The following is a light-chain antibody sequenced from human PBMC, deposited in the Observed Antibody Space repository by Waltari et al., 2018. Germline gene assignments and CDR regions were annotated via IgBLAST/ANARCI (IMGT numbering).Light chain of an antibody. Sequence: QSVLTQPPSASGTPGQRVTISCSGSSSNIGSNYVYWYQQLPGTAPKLLIYRNNQRPSGVPARFSGSTSGTSASLAISGLRSEDEADDYCAAWDDSLSGRVFGGGTKLTVL. CDR3: AAWDDSLSGRV. V-gene: IGLV1-47*01. CDR2: RNN. J-gene: IGLJ3*02. CDR1: SSNIGSNY.